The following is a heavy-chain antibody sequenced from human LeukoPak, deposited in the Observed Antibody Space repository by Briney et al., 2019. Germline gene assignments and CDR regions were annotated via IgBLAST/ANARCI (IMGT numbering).Heavy chain of an antibody. J-gene: IGHJ5*02. Sequence: GESLKISCKGSGYSFTSYWIGWVRQMPGKGLEWMGIIYPGDSDTRYSPSFQGRVTISADKSISTAYLQWSSLKASDTAMYYCARMAAAWNNWFDPWGQGTLVTVSS. D-gene: IGHD6-13*01. CDR3: ARMAAAWNNWFDP. CDR2: IYPGDSDT. V-gene: IGHV5-51*01. CDR1: GYSFTSYW.